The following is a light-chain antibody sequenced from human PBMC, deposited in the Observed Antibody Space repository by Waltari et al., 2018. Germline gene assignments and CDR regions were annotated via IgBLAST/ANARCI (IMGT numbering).Light chain of an antibody. CDR2: SPT. CDR3: GAWDDGVKEWV. V-gene: IGLV1-44*01. CDR1: IYNIGINT. J-gene: IGLJ3*02. Sequence: QSVLPQPPSASGTTGRRVTFSCSGTIYNIGINTVHRYQQFPGPAPKLLILSPTQRPSGVPDRFSAAKSGTSASLAINGLQAADEADYYCGAWDDGVKEWVFGGGTKLTVL.